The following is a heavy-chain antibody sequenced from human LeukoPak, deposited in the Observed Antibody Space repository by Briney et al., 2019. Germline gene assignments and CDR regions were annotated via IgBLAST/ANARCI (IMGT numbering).Heavy chain of an antibody. Sequence: GASVKVSCKASGGTFSSYAISWVRQAPGQGLEWMGGIIPIFGTANYAQKFQGRVTITADESTSTAYMELSSLRSEDTAVYYCARGGEYHLGYSSGWYGGGFDYWGQGTLVTVSS. J-gene: IGHJ4*02. CDR1: GGTFSSYA. V-gene: IGHV1-69*13. CDR3: ARGGEYHLGYSSGWYGGGFDY. D-gene: IGHD6-19*01. CDR2: IIPIFGTA.